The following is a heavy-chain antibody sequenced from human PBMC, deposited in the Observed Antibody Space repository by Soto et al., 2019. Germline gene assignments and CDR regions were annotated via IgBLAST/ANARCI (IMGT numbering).Heavy chain of an antibody. J-gene: IGHJ5*02. D-gene: IGHD1-1*01. CDR1: GGTFSSYA. Sequence: QVQLVQSGAEVKKPGSSVKVSCKASGGTFSSYAISWVRQAPGQGLEWMGGIIPIFGTANYAQKFQGRVTITAEEPTRTAYMELSSLKSEDTAVYYCARDALASASRRWTFVSYNGFDGWGQGTLVTVSS. CDR2: IIPIFGTA. CDR3: ARDALASASRRWTFVSYNGFDG. V-gene: IGHV1-69*01.